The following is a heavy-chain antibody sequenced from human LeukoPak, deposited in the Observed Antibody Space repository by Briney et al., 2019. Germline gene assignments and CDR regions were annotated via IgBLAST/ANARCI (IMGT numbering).Heavy chain of an antibody. Sequence: PGGSLRLSCAASGFTFSTYAMSWVRQAPGKGLEWVSAISGSGGSTYYADSVKGRFTISRDNSKNTLYLQMNSLRAEDTAVYYCANKPPTGIAAAGTGYWGQGTLVTVSS. V-gene: IGHV3-23*01. J-gene: IGHJ4*02. CDR2: ISGSGGST. D-gene: IGHD6-13*01. CDR3: ANKPPTGIAAAGTGY. CDR1: GFTFSTYA.